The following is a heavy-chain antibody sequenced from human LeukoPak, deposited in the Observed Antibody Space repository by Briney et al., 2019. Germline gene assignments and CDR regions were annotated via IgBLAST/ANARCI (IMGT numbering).Heavy chain of an antibody. CDR3: ARDDFFYYYMDV. CDR2: ITSSSSYI. V-gene: IGHV3-21*01. J-gene: IGHJ6*03. D-gene: IGHD2-21*02. CDR1: GFTLSSYS. Sequence: GGSLRLSCAASGFTLSSYSLNWVRQAPGKGLEWVSSITSSSSYIYYTDSVKGRFTISRDNAKNSLFLQMNSLRADDTAVYYCARDDFFYYYMDVWGKGTTVTISS.